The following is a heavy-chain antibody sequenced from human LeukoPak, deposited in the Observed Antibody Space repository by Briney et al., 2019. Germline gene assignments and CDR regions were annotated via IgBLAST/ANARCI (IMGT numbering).Heavy chain of an antibody. D-gene: IGHD1-7*01. J-gene: IGHJ6*03. CDR3: VGAGTKEEDYYYYFMDV. CDR1: GGSISSYY. V-gene: IGHV4-59*08. Sequence: SETLSLTCTVSGGSISSYYWSWIRQPPGKGLEWIGYIYYSGSTNYNPSLKSRVTISVDTSKNQFSLKLSSVTAADTAVYYCVGAGTKEEDYYYYFMDVWGKGTTVTVSS. CDR2: IYYSGST.